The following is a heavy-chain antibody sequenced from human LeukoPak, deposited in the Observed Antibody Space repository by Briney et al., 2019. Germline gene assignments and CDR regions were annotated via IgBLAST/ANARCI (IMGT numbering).Heavy chain of an antibody. J-gene: IGHJ4*02. V-gene: IGHV4-59*01. D-gene: IGHD4-11*01. CDR1: GASMNDYY. CDR2: VHHSFSS. CDR3: ACYSVLGRTFDC. Sequence: SETLSLICAVSGASMNDYYWSWIRQTLGKGLEWIGHVHHSFSSNFSPSLKSRVTMSMDTSKSQFSLRVTSVTAADTAVYYCACYSVLGRTFDCWGQGTQVTVSS.